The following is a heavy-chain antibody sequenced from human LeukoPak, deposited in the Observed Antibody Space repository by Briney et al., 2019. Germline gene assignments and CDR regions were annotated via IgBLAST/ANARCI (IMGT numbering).Heavy chain of an antibody. V-gene: IGHV5-51*01. D-gene: IGHD3-16*01. CDR1: GNSFTSYW. Sequence: GESLKISCKGSGNSFTSYWIGWVRQLPGKGLEWMGIMYPGDSDTRYSPSFQGQVTISADKSISTAYLQWSSLKASDTAMYYCFGGPRGYYFDYWGQGTLVTVSS. J-gene: IGHJ4*02. CDR3: FGGPRGYYFDY. CDR2: MYPGDSDT.